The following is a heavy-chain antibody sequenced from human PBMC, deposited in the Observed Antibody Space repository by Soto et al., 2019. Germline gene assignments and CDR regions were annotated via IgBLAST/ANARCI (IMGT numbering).Heavy chain of an antibody. CDR2: IIPIFGTA. CDR1: GGTFSSYA. D-gene: IGHD2-21*02. V-gene: IGHV1-69*13. J-gene: IGHJ4*02. Sequence: SSVKVSCKASGGTFSSYAISWVRQAPGQGLEWMGGIIPIFGTANYAQKFQGRVTITADESTSTAYMELSSLRSEDTAVYYCASAYCGGDCSGSTFDYWGQGTLVTVSS. CDR3: ASAYCGGDCSGSTFDY.